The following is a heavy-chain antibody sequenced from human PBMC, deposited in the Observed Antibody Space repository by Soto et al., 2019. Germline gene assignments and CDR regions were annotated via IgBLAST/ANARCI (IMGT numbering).Heavy chain of an antibody. V-gene: IGHV1-18*01. CDR2: ISAYNGNT. J-gene: IGHJ4*02. CDR1: GYTFTSYG. Sequence: QVQLVQSGAEVKKPGASVKVSCKASGYTFTSYGISWVRQAPGQGLEWMGWISAYNGNTNYAQKLQGRVTMTTDTSTSTAYMELRSLRSDDTAVYYCARGPRGYLYYDSSGYYDYWGQGTLVTVSS. D-gene: IGHD3-22*01. CDR3: ARGPRGYLYYDSSGYYDY.